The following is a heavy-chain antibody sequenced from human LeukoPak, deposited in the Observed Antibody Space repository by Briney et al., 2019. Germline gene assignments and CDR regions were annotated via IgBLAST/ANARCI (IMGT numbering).Heavy chain of an antibody. CDR2: IYYSGST. D-gene: IGHD3-3*01. CDR1: GGSISSSSYY. V-gene: IGHV4-39*07. J-gene: IGHJ4*02. Sequence: SETLSLTCTVSGGSISSSSYYWGWIRQPPEKGLEWIGSIYYSGSTYYNPSLKSRVTISVDTSKNQFSLKLSSVTAADTAVYYCARAYYDFWSGYRTPFDYWGQGTLVTVSS. CDR3: ARAYYDFWSGYRTPFDY.